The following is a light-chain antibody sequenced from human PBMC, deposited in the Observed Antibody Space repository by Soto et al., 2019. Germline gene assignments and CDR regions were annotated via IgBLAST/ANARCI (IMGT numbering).Light chain of an antibody. CDR3: QQSYIAPLT. V-gene: IGKV1-39*01. Sequence: DIQITHSRSTLCPSXVGSVTVTXXASQSVSGWLAWYQQKPGEAPKLLIYDASALPRGVPSRFSGSGSGTDFTLTISSLQPEDFATYYCQQSYIAPLTFGGGTKVDIK. CDR2: DAS. CDR1: QSVSGW. J-gene: IGKJ4*01.